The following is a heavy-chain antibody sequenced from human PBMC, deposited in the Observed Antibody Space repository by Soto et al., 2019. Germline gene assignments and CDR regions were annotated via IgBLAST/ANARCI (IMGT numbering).Heavy chain of an antibody. Sequence: ASGKVSCKASGYTFTSYYMHWVRQAPGQGLEWMGIINPSGGSTSYAQKFQGRVTMTRDTSTSTVYMELSSLRSEDTAVYYCARDGVFITPSCGMDVWGQGTTVTVSS. CDR2: INPSGGST. CDR3: ARDGVFITPSCGMDV. V-gene: IGHV1-46*01. D-gene: IGHD3-3*01. CDR1: GYTFTSYY. J-gene: IGHJ6*02.